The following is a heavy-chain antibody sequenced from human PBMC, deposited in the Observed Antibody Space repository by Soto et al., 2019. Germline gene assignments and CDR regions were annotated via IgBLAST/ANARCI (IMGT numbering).Heavy chain of an antibody. CDR3: ARDIVGDPLAAAGTFFRPLDY. V-gene: IGHV1-69*10. CDR2: IIPILGIA. J-gene: IGHJ4*02. CDR1: GGTFSSYT. Sequence: VKVSCKASGGTFSSYTISWVRQAPGQGLEWMGRIIPILGIANYAQKFQGRVTITADKSTSTAYMELSSLRSEDTAVYYCARDIVGDPLAAAGTFFRPLDYWGQGTLVTVSS. D-gene: IGHD6-13*01.